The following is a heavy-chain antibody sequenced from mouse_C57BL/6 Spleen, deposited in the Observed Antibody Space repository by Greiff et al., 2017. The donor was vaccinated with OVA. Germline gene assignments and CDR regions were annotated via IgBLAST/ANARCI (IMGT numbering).Heavy chain of an antibody. D-gene: IGHD2-4*01. Sequence: VQLQESGPELVKPGASVKISCKASGYAFSSSWMNWVKQRPGKGLEWIGRIYPGDGDTNYNGKFKGKATLTADKSSSTAYMQLSSLTSEDSAVYFCADYDYEGYAMDYWGQGTSVTVSS. V-gene: IGHV1-82*01. J-gene: IGHJ4*01. CDR1: GYAFSSSW. CDR2: IYPGDGDT. CDR3: ADYDYEGYAMDY.